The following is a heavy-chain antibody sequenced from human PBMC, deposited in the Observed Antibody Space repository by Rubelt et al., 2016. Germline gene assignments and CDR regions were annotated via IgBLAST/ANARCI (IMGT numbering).Heavy chain of an antibody. Sequence: EVQLVESGGGLVQPGRSLRLSCAASGFTFDDYAMHWVRQAPGKGLEWVSGISWNSGSIGYADSVKGRFTISRDNAKNSLYPQMNSLRAEDTALYYCAKDQGWGQGTLVTVSS. J-gene: IGHJ4*02. CDR3: AKDQG. CDR2: ISWNSGSI. V-gene: IGHV3-9*01. CDR1: GFTFDDYA.